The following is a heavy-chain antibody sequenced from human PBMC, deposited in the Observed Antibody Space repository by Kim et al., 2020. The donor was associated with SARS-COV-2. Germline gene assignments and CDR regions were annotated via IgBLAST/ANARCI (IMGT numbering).Heavy chain of an antibody. J-gene: IGHJ2*01. Sequence: TYAQGCTGRFVCSLDTSGSTAYLQISSLKAEDTAVYYCARDSSSSRYFDLWGRGTLVTVSS. CDR3: ARDSSSSRYFDL. V-gene: IGHV7-4-1*02. D-gene: IGHD6-6*01.